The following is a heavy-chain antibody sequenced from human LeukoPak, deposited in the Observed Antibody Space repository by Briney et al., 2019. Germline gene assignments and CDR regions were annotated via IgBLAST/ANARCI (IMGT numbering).Heavy chain of an antibody. V-gene: IGHV3-23*01. CDR1: GFTFSSSA. Sequence: GGSLRLSCAASGFTFSSSAMSWVRQAPGKGLEWVSAISNNGGYTYYADSVQGRFTISRDKSKSTLCLQMNSMRAEDTAVYYCAKQLGYCSDGSCYFPYWGQGTLVTVSS. D-gene: IGHD2-15*01. CDR3: AKQLGYCSDGSCYFPY. CDR2: ISNNGGYT. J-gene: IGHJ4*02.